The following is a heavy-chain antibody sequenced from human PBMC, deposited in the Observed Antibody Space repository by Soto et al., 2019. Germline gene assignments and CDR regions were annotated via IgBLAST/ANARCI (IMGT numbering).Heavy chain of an antibody. D-gene: IGHD2-2*03. CDR3: ARDGGYCSDTSCPNWFDP. CDR1: GGSISSGGYY. CDR2: IYYSGTT. J-gene: IGHJ5*02. V-gene: IGHV4-31*03. Sequence: QVQLQESGPGLVKPSQTLSLTCTVSGGSISSGGYYWSWIRQRPGKGLEWIGYIYYSGTTSYNPSLKSRVTISLDTFENRFSLKLISVTAADTAMYYCARDGGYCSDTSCPNWFDPCGQGTLVTVSS.